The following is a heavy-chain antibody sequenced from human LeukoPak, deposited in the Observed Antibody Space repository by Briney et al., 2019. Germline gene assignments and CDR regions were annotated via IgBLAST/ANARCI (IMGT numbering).Heavy chain of an antibody. CDR3: ARGLAMITFGGVIVISPTDLPLDY. V-gene: IGHV3-30*04. CDR2: ISYDGSNK. Sequence: PGGSLRLSCAASGFTFSSYAMHWVRQAPGKGLEWVAVISYDGSNKYYADSVKGRFTISRDNSKNTLYLQMNSLRAEDTAVYYCARGLAMITFGGVIVISPTDLPLDYWGQGTLVTVSS. CDR1: GFTFSSYA. D-gene: IGHD3-16*02. J-gene: IGHJ4*02.